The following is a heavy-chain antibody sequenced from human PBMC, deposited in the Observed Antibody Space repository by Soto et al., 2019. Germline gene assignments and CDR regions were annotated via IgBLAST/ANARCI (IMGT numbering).Heavy chain of an antibody. CDR2: ISYDGSNK. J-gene: IGHJ4*02. Sequence: QVQLVESGGGVVQPGRSLRLSCAASGFTFSSYAMHWVRQAPGKGLEWVAVISYDGSNKYYADSVKGRFTISRDNSKNALYLQMNSRRAEDTAVYYCARDRESYWGQGTLVTVSS. CDR3: ARDRESY. CDR1: GFTFSSYA. V-gene: IGHV3-30-3*01.